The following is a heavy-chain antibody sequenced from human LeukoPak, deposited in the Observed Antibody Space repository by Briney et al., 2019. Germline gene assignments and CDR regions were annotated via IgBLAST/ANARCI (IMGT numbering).Heavy chain of an antibody. CDR1: GFTFSSYG. CDR3: AKDLERTLDY. CDR2: ISYDGSNK. D-gene: IGHD1-1*01. Sequence: GRSLRLSCAASGFTFSSYGMHWVRQAPGKGLEWVAVISYDGSNKYYADSVKGRFTISRDNSKSTLYLQMNSLRAEDTAVYYCAKDLERTLDYWGQGTLVTVSS. V-gene: IGHV3-30*18. J-gene: IGHJ4*02.